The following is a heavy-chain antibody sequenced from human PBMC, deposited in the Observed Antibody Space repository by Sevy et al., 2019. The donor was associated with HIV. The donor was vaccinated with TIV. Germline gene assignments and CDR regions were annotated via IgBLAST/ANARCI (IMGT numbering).Heavy chain of an antibody. CDR3: AKATGAALPPEIQPWPDVLDL. CDR1: GFTFRSYA. J-gene: IGHJ3*01. V-gene: IGHV3-23*01. CDR2: VSGTGSTT. D-gene: IGHD1-1*01. Sequence: GGSLRLSCAASGFTFRSYAMNWVRQAPGKGLEWVLSVSGTGSTTYYADSVRGRFTISRDNSKNTLYLQMSRLRGEDTAVYYCAKATGAALPPEIQPWPDVLDLWGQGTMVTVSS.